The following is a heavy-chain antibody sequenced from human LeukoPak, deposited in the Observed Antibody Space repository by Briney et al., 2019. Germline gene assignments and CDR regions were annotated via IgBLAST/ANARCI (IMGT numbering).Heavy chain of an antibody. D-gene: IGHD3-22*01. CDR1: GFTFSSYG. Sequence: GGSLRLSCVASGFTFSSYGMHWVRQAPGKGLEWVAVISYDGSNKYYADSVKGRFTISRDNSKNTLYPQMNSLRAEDTAVYYCAKDGSYYYDSSGYYPRTWGQGTLVTVSS. V-gene: IGHV3-30*18. CDR3: AKDGSYYYDSSGYYPRT. J-gene: IGHJ5*02. CDR2: ISYDGSNK.